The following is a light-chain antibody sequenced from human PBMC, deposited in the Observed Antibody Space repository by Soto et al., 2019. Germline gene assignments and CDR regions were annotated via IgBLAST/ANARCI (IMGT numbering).Light chain of an antibody. Sequence: DIQMTQSASSLSASVGDRVTITCRASRSISSNLNWHQQKPGKAPKVLIYAASSLQSGVPSRFSGSGSGTDFTLTISSLQPEDFATYYCQQSYSIPYTFGQGTKLEIK. CDR3: QQSYSIPYT. V-gene: IGKV1-39*01. J-gene: IGKJ2*01. CDR2: AAS. CDR1: RSISSN.